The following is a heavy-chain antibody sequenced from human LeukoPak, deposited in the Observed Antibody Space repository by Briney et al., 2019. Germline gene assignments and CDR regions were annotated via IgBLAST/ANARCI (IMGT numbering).Heavy chain of an antibody. CDR2: INTNTGNP. CDR1: GYTFTSYA. Sequence: ASVKVSCTASGYTFTSYAMNWVRQAPGQGLEWMGWINTNTGNPTYAQGFTGRFVFSLDTSVSTAYLQISSLKAEDTAVYYCARVRCSSTSCYVEDILFDPWGQGTLVTVSS. CDR3: ARVRCSSTSCYVEDILFDP. V-gene: IGHV7-4-1*02. D-gene: IGHD2-2*01. J-gene: IGHJ5*02.